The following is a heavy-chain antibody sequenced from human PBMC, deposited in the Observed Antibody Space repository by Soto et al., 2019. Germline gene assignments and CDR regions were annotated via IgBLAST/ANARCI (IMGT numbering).Heavy chain of an antibody. CDR3: AKDTGGGYSFWSSYYSDGLDV. Sequence: EVKLLESGGGLAQPGGSLRLSCVGSGFTFDSYAISWVRQAPGKGLQWISAISGNGASTDYAHSVKGRFTISRDNSKKTVHLQMTRLRAEDTALYYCAKDTGGGYSFWSSYYSDGLDVWGEGTMVTVSS. CDR2: ISGNGAST. V-gene: IGHV3-23*01. J-gene: IGHJ3*01. D-gene: IGHD3-3*01. CDR1: GFTFDSYA.